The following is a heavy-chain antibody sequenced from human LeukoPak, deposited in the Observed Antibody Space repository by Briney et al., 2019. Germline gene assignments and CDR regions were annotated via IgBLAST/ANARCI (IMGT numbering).Heavy chain of an antibody. V-gene: IGHV1-2*02. CDR3: ARNCSSTSCFSLDP. J-gene: IGHJ5*02. CDR2: INPNSGGT. Sequence: ASVKVSCKASGYTFTGHYMHCVRQAPGQGLEWIVWINPNSGGTNYAQKFQGRVTMTRDTSISTAYMELSRLRSDDTAVYYCARNCSSTSCFSLDPWGQGTLVTVSS. CDR1: GYTFTGHY. D-gene: IGHD2-2*01.